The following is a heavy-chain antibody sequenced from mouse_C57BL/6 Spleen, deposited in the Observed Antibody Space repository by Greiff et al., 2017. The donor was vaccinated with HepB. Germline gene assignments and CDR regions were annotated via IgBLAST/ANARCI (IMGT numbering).Heavy chain of an antibody. Sequence: VQLQQPGPELVKPGASVKISCKASGYAFSSSWMNWVKQRPGKGLEWIGRIYPGDGDTNYNGKFKGKATLTADKSSSTAYMQLSSLTSEDSAVYFWASLDYEGMDYWGQGTSVTVSS. CDR3: ASLDYEGMDY. CDR2: IYPGDGDT. CDR1: GYAFSSSW. J-gene: IGHJ4*01. V-gene: IGHV1-82*01.